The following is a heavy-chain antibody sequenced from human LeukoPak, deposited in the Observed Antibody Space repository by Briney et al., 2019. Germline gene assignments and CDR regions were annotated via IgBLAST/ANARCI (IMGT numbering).Heavy chain of an antibody. J-gene: IGHJ5*02. CDR3: ARDYGGSSGWFDP. Sequence: ASVTVSCKASGYTFTSYDINWVRQATGQGLEWMGWMSPNSDNTGYAQKFQGRVTFTRDTSISTAYMELRSLTSEDTAVYYCARDYGGSSGWFDPWGQGTLVTVS. CDR2: MSPNSDNT. CDR1: GYTFTSYD. D-gene: IGHD4-23*01. V-gene: IGHV1-8*01.